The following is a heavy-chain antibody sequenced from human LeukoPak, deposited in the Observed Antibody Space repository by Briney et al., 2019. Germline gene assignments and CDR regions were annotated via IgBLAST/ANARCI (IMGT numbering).Heavy chain of an antibody. D-gene: IGHD5-12*01. CDR2: INHNGNVN. CDR1: GFTFSSYW. CDR3: AKDGYSGYDVFDY. J-gene: IGHJ4*02. Sequence: GGSLRLSCAASGFTFSSYWMNWARQAPGKGLEWVASINHNGNVNYYVDSVKGRFTISRDNAKNSLYLQMNSLRAEDTAVYYCAKDGYSGYDVFDYWGQGTLVTVSS. V-gene: IGHV3-7*01.